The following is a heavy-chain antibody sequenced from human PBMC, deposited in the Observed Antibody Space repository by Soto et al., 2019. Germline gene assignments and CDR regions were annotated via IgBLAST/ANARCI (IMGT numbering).Heavy chain of an antibody. J-gene: IGHJ4*02. CDR2: IYYSGST. D-gene: IGHD4-17*01. V-gene: IGHV4-59*08. CDR3: ARRYGPGFDY. CDR1: GGSISSYY. Sequence: QVQLQESGPGLVKPSETLSLTCTVSGGSISSYYWSWIRQPPGKGLEWIGYIYYSGSTNYNPSLKSRVRISVATSKNQFSLKLSSVTAADPAVYYCARRYGPGFDYWGQGTLVTVSS.